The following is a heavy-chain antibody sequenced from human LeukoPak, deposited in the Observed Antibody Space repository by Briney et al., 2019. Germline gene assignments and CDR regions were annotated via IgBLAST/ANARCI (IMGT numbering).Heavy chain of an antibody. D-gene: IGHD3-10*02. V-gene: IGHV3-48*03. Sequence: GGSLRLSCAASGFTLSSYEMNWVRQAPGKGLEWVSYISSSGGPIFYADSVRGRFTISRDNAKNSLFLQMSSLRAEDTAVYYCAELGITMIGGVWGKGTTVTISS. CDR1: GFTLSSYE. CDR2: ISSSGGPI. CDR3: AELGITMIGGV. J-gene: IGHJ6*04.